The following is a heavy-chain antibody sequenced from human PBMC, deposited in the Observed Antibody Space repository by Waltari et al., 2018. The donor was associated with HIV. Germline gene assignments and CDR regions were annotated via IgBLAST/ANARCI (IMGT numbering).Heavy chain of an antibody. V-gene: IGHV1-8*01. CDR3: ARNGVRGDRYFDY. D-gene: IGHD3-16*01. CDR2: MNPNSANT. CDR1: GYNCTRYA. Sequence: QVQLVQSGAEEKKQGAAVKVSCKASGYNCTRYAIHWVGQAPGQGLEWMGWMNPNSANTGYAQSFQGRVTMTRNTSIGTAYMELSSLRSEDTAVYYCARNGVRGDRYFDYWGQGTLVTVSS. J-gene: IGHJ4*02.